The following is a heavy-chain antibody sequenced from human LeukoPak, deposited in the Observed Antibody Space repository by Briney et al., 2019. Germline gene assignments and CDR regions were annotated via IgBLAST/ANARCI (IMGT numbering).Heavy chain of an antibody. V-gene: IGHV1-69*01. D-gene: IGHD5-12*01. J-gene: IGHJ4*02. CDR3: AREVPISGYDHSFDY. Sequence: SVKVSCKASGGTFSSYAISWVRQAPGQGLAWMGGIIPIFGTANYAQKFQGRDTITADESTSTAYMELSRLRSEDTAVYYCAREVPISGYDHSFDYWGQGTLVTVSS. CDR2: IIPIFGTA. CDR1: GGTFSSYA.